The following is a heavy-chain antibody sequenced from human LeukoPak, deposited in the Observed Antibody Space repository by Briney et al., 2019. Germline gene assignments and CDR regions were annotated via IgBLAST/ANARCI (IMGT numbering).Heavy chain of an antibody. Sequence: GGSLRLSCAASGFTFSDYYMSWIRQAPGKGLEWVSYISSSGSTIYYADSVKGRFTISRDNAKNSLYLQMNSLRAEDTAVYYCAKAVDINYHYYMDVWGKGTTVTVSS. J-gene: IGHJ6*03. CDR3: AKAVDINYHYYMDV. V-gene: IGHV3-11*04. D-gene: IGHD5-12*01. CDR2: ISSSGSTI. CDR1: GFTFSDYY.